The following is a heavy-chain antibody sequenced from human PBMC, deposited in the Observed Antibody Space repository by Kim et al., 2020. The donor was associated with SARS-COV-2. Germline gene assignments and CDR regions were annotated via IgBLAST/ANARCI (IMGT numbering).Heavy chain of an antibody. D-gene: IGHD1-1*01. CDR2: ST. J-gene: IGHJ4*02. V-gene: IGHV4-34*01. Sequence: STNYTPSHKSRVTISVDTSKNQFSLKLSSVTAADTAVYYCARGITWNYDYWGQGTLVTVSS. CDR3: ARGITWNYDY.